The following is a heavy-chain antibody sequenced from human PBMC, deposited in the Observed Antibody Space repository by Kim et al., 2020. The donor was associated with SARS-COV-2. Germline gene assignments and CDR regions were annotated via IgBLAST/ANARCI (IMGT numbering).Heavy chain of an antibody. J-gene: IGHJ6*02. D-gene: IGHD3-10*01. V-gene: IGHV1-18*04. Sequence: ASVKVSCKASGYTFTSYGISWVRQAPGQGLEWMGWISAYNGNTNYAQKLQGRVTMTTDTSTSTAYMELRSLRSDDTAVYYCARDRSLRAGGGLYGMDVWGQGTTVTVSS. CDR1: GYTFTSYG. CDR2: ISAYNGNT. CDR3: ARDRSLRAGGGLYGMDV.